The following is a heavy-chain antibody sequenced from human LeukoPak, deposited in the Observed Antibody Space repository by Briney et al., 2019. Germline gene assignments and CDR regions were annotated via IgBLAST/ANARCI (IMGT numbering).Heavy chain of an antibody. V-gene: IGHV4-39*01. D-gene: IGHD2-8*01. CDR2: INHSGSA. CDR3: ARHYVFVYGGSSFDY. CDR1: GGSISSSSYY. Sequence: ASETLSLTCTVSGGSISSSSYYWGWIRQPPGKGLEWIGEINHSGSANYSPSLKSRVTLSVDTSKNQFSLKLSSVTAADTAVYYCARHYVFVYGGSSFDYWGQGTLVTVSS. J-gene: IGHJ4*02.